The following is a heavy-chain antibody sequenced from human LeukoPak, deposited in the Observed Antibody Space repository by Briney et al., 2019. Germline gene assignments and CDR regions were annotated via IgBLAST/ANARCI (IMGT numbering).Heavy chain of an antibody. CDR3: ARGGDYGDYADAFDI. Sequence: GGSLRLSCAASGFTFSDYYMSWIRQAPGKGLEWVSYISSSSSYINSAGSVKGRFTISRDNAKNSLYLQMNSLRAEDTAVYYCARGGDYGDYADAFDIWGQGTMVTVSS. J-gene: IGHJ3*02. V-gene: IGHV3-11*06. D-gene: IGHD4-17*01. CDR1: GFTFSDYY. CDR2: ISSSSSYI.